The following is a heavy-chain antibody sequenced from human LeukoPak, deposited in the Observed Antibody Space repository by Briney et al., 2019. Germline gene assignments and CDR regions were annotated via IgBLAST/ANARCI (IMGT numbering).Heavy chain of an antibody. CDR3: ARDHRAYYYDSSGYGKYYYMDV. V-gene: IGHV4-34*01. Sequence: PSETLSLTCGVFGGSFSGYKWTWIRQTPEKGLEWIGETNHSGSTSYNPSLRSRVTMFVDTSKKQFSLKVNSVTTADTAVYYCARDHRAYYYDSSGYGKYYYMDVWGKGTTVTVSS. J-gene: IGHJ6*03. D-gene: IGHD3-22*01. CDR2: TNHSGST. CDR1: GGSFSGYK.